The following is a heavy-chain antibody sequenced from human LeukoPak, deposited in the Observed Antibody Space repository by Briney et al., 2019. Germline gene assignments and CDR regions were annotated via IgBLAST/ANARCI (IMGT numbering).Heavy chain of an antibody. CDR2: IYTSGST. D-gene: IGHD3-22*01. J-gene: IGHJ4*02. CDR3: ARGEYYYDSSGYYSFDY. Sequence: SQTLSLTCTVSGGCISSGSYYWSWIRQTAGKGLEWIGRIYTSGSTNYNPSLKSRVTISVDTSKNQFSLKLSSVTAADTAVYYCARGEYYYDSSGYYSFDYWGQGTLVTVSS. CDR1: GGCISSGSYY. V-gene: IGHV4-61*02.